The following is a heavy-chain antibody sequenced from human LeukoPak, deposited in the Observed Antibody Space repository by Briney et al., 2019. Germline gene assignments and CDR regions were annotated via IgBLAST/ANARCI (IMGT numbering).Heavy chain of an antibody. V-gene: IGHV4-34*11. CDR3: ARDTSSGSLKGAFDL. D-gene: IGHD6-19*01. Sequence: SETLSLTCAVYGGSFSGYYWSWIRQPPGKGLEWIGYIYSSGSTNCNPSPKSRVTISVDMSKSQFSLNLSSATAADTAIYYCARDTSSGSLKGAFDLWGQGIMVTVSS. J-gene: IGHJ3*01. CDR2: IYSSGST. CDR1: GGSFSGYY.